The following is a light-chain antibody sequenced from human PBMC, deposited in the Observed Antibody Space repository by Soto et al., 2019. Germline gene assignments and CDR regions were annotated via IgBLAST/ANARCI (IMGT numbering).Light chain of an antibody. V-gene: IGLV2-23*01. J-gene: IGLJ2*01. CDR1: SSDVGSYNL. CDR3: CSYAGSEVL. CDR2: EGS. Sequence: QSALTQPASVSGSPGQSITISCTGTSSDVGSYNLVSRYQQHPGKAPKLMIYEGSKRPSGVSNRFSGPKSGNTASLTISGLQAEDEADHYCCSYAGSEVLFGGGTKLTVL.